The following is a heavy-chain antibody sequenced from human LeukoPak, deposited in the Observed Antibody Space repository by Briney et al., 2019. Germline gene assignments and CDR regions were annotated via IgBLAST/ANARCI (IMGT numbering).Heavy chain of an antibody. CDR3: ARGLSSSSPLYYFDY. CDR1: GGSISSGGYY. V-gene: IGHV4-30-2*01. CDR2: IYHSGST. J-gene: IGHJ4*02. D-gene: IGHD6-6*01. Sequence: PSETLSLTCTVSGGSISSGGYYWSWIRQPPGKGLEWIGYIYHSGSTYYNPSLKSRVTISVDRSKNQFSLKLSSVTAADTAVYSCARGLSSSSPLYYFDYWGQGTLVTVSS.